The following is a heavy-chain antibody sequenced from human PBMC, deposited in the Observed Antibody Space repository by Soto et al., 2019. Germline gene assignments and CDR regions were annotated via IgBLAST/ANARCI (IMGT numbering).Heavy chain of an antibody. V-gene: IGHV4-31*03. CDR3: ARDAPGVAPY. J-gene: IGHJ4*02. CDR2: INYRGTT. Sequence: QVQLQESGPGLVKPSQTLSLTCTVSGGSIINGDTYLNWIRQHPEKGLEWMGYINYRGTTNYNPALKSRILISIDTSKNQFSLRLTSVTAADTAVYYCARDAPGVAPYWGQGTLVTVSS. CDR1: GGSIINGDTY. D-gene: IGHD2-15*01.